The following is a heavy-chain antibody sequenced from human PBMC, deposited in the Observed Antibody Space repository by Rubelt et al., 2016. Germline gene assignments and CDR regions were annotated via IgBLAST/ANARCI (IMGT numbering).Heavy chain of an antibody. Sequence: EVQLVESGGGLMQPGGSLRLSCAASGFTVSSNYMSWVRQAPGKGLEWVSILYAGGSTYYADSVKGRFIISRDNSKNTLYLQMNSLRVEDTAIYYCARSRLGDLDWGQGTLVTVSS. J-gene: IGHJ4*02. CDR2: LYAGGST. D-gene: IGHD3-10*01. CDR3: ARSRLGDLD. CDR1: GFTVSSNY. V-gene: IGHV3-53*01.